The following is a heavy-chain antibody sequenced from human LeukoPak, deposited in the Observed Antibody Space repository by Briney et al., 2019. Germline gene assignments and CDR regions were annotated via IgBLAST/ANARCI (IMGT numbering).Heavy chain of an antibody. D-gene: IGHD6-19*01. J-gene: IGHJ4*02. Sequence: SETLSLTCTVSGGSISSYYWSWIRQPAGKGLEWIGRIYTSGSTNYNPSLKSRVTISVDTSNNQFSLHLSSVTAADTALYYCARDHSSGWYRYFDYWGQGTLVTVSS. CDR3: ARDHSSGWYRYFDY. CDR2: IYTSGST. CDR1: GGSISSYY. V-gene: IGHV4-4*07.